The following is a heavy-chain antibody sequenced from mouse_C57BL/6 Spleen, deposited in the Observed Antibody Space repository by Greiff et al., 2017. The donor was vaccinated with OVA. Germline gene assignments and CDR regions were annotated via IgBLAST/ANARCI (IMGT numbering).Heavy chain of an antibody. CDR2: ISYDGSN. CDR3: AREEDSVAKGYFDY. J-gene: IGHJ2*01. CDR1: GYSITSGYY. V-gene: IGHV3-6*01. Sequence: EVKLQESGPGLVKPSQSLSLTCSVTGYSITSGYYWNWIRQFPGNKLEWMGYISYDGSNNSNPSLTNRISITRDTSKNQFFLKLNSVTTEDTATYYWAREEDSVAKGYFDYWGQGTTRTVSS. D-gene: IGHD1-1*01.